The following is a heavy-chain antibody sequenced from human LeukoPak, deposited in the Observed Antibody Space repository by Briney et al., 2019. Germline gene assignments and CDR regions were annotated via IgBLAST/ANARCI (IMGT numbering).Heavy chain of an antibody. J-gene: IGHJ3*02. CDR2: IYYSGST. CDR3: ARDRGGVYYYDSSGSKDAFDI. CDR1: GGSISSYY. V-gene: IGHV4-59*01. Sequence: PSETLSLTCTVSGGSISSYYWSWIRQPPGKGLEWIGYIYYSGSTNYNPSLKSRVTISVDTSKNQFSLKLSSVTAADTAVYYCARDRGGVYYYDSSGSKDAFDIWGQGTMVTVSS. D-gene: IGHD3-22*01.